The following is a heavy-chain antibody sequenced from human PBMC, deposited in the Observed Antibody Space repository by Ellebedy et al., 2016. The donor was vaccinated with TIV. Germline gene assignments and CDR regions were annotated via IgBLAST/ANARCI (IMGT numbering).Heavy chain of an antibody. CDR3: ATERDDFHRQPLDN. J-gene: IGHJ4*02. CDR1: GFTFSSYG. CDR2: ISYDGSNK. Sequence: GESLKISCAASGFTFSSYGMHLVRQAPGKGLEWVAVISYDGSNKYYADSVKGRFTISRDNSSNKVFLQLNSLRAEDTARSFCATERDDFHRQPLDNWGQGTLVTVSS. D-gene: IGHD2-2*01. V-gene: IGHV3-30*03.